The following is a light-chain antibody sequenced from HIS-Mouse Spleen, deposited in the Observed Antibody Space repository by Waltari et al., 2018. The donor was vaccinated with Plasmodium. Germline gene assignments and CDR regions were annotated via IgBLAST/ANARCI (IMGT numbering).Light chain of an antibody. CDR1: ALPKQY. Sequence: SYELTQPPSVSVSPGQTARITCSGDALPKQYAYWYHHKSGQALVLVIYEDSKRPSGTPERFSGSSSGTMATLTISGAQVEDEADYYCYSTDSSGNHRVFGGGTKLTVL. CDR3: YSTDSSGNHRV. J-gene: IGLJ3*02. V-gene: IGLV3-10*01. CDR2: EDS.